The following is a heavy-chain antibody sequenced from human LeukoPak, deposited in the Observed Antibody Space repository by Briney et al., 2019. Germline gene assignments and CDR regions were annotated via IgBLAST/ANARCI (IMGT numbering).Heavy chain of an antibody. D-gene: IGHD1-1*01. CDR1: GFTFSNYA. V-gene: IGHV3-23*01. J-gene: IGHJ4*02. Sequence: GGSLRLSCAASGFTFSNYAMNWVRQAPGKGLEWVSGIRVSDETYYADSVKGRFTISRANSENTLYLQMSGLRAEDTAVYYCAKGTGDMGYYFDYWGQGTLVTVSA. CDR3: AKGTGDMGYYFDY. CDR2: IRVSDET.